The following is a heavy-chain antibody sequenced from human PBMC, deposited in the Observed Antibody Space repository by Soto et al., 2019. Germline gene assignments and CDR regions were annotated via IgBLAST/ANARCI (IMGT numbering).Heavy chain of an antibody. CDR3: ASTYYDFWSGSFGAFDI. CDR2: IYHSGST. D-gene: IGHD3-3*01. V-gene: IGHV4-30-2*01. J-gene: IGHJ3*02. CDR1: GGSISSGGYS. Sequence: QLQLQKSGSGLVKPSQTLSLTCAVSGGSISSGGYSWSWIRQPPGKGLEWIGYIYHSGSTYYNPSLKSRVTISVDRSKNQFSLKLSSVTAADTAVYYCASTYYDFWSGSFGAFDIWGQGTMVTVSS.